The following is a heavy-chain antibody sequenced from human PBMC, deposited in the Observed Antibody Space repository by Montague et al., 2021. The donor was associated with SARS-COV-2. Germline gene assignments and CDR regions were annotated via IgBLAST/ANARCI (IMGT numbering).Heavy chain of an antibody. V-gene: IGHV4-34*01. Sequence: SETLSLTCVVYGGSFSGYYWSWIRQPPGKGLEWIGEINHSGSTNYNPSLKSRVTISVDTSKNQFSLELSSVTAADTAVYYCARALPVTTFFYSCYGMDVWGQGTTVTVSS. CDR2: INHSGST. D-gene: IGHD4-17*01. CDR3: ARALPVTTFFYSCYGMDV. CDR1: GGSFSGYY. J-gene: IGHJ6*02.